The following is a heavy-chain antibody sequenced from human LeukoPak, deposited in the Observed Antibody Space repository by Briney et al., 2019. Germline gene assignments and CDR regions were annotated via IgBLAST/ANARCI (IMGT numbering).Heavy chain of an antibody. J-gene: IGHJ6*03. CDR2: IYYSRST. Sequence: PSETLSLTCSLSAGFLSSSSYYWDWIRQPPGKGLEWIGSIYYSRSTYYNPSLKSRVTISVDTSKNQFSLKLSSVTAADTAVYYCARIDSGYDRGRYYYYMDVWGKGTTVTISS. CDR3: ARIDSGYDRGRYYYYMDV. V-gene: IGHV4-39*01. CDR1: AGFLSSSSYY. D-gene: IGHD5-12*01.